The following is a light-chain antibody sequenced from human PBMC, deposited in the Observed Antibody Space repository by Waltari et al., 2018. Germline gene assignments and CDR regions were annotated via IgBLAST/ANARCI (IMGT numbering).Light chain of an antibody. V-gene: IGLV1-44*01. CDR3: AAWDDRLKGWV. J-gene: IGLJ3*02. Sequence: QSVLTQPPSASGTPGQRVTISWSGSNSNVGGSSLNWYQQLPGTAPKLLIYNGDQRPSGVPDRFSGSNSATSASLAISDLQSEDEADYYGAAWDDRLKGWVFGGGTKVTVL. CDR2: NGD. CDR1: NSNVGGSS.